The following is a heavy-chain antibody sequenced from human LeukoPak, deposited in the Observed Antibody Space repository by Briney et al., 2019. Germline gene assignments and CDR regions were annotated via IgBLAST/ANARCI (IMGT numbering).Heavy chain of an antibody. D-gene: IGHD6-13*01. CDR1: GGSISSSSYY. Sequence: PSETLSLTCTVSGGSISSSSYYWGWIRQPPGKGLEWIGSIYYSGSTYYNPSLKSRVTISVDTSKNQFSLKLSSVTAADTAVYYCAGTGIAAVGRRYFDYWGQGTLVTVSS. CDR2: IYYSGST. J-gene: IGHJ4*02. CDR3: AGTGIAAVGRRYFDY. V-gene: IGHV4-39*07.